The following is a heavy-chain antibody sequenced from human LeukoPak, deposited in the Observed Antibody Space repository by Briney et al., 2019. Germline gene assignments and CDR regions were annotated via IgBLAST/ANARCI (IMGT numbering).Heavy chain of an antibody. Sequence: ASVKVSCKASGYTFTSYGISWVRQAPGQGLERMGWISAYNGNTNYAQKLQGRVTMTTDTSTSTAYMELRSLRSDDTAVYYCARVGSITMVRGVIPRDFDYWGQGTLVTVSS. J-gene: IGHJ4*02. D-gene: IGHD3-10*01. V-gene: IGHV1-18*01. CDR1: GYTFTSYG. CDR3: ARVGSITMVRGVIPRDFDY. CDR2: ISAYNGNT.